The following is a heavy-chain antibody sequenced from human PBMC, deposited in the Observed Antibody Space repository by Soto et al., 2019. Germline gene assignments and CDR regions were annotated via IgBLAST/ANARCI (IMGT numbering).Heavy chain of an antibody. D-gene: IGHD6-13*01. CDR1: GFTFNSFW. J-gene: IGHJ4*02. Sequence: GESLKISCKGSGFTFNSFWIGWVRQMPGKGLEWMGIIYPGDSDTRYNPSFQGQVTISADKSINTAYLQWSSLKASDTAMYYCARLQAAAGDNDLTFDYWGQGTLVTVS. CDR3: ARLQAAAGDNDLTFDY. V-gene: IGHV5-51*01. CDR2: IYPGDSDT.